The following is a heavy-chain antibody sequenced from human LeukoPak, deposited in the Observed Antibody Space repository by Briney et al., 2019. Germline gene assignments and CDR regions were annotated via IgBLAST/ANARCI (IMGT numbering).Heavy chain of an antibody. J-gene: IGHJ4*02. CDR2: ISGSGGST. D-gene: IGHD6-13*01. V-gene: IGHV3-23*01. CDR1: GFTFSSYS. Sequence: GGSLRLSCAASGFTFSSYSMSWVRQAPGKGLEWVSAISGSGGSTYYADSVTGRFTISRENSKNTLYLQMNSMRAEDTAVYYCAKENGYSSSWALYEYWGQGTLVTVSS. CDR3: AKENGYSSSWALYEY.